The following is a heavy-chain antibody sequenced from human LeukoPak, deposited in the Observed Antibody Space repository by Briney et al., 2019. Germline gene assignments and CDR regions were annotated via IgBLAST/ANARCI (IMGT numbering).Heavy chain of an antibody. D-gene: IGHD2-15*01. V-gene: IGHV4-34*01. J-gene: IGHJ4*02. CDR2: INHSGST. CDR3: ARGAGNCSGGSCYDY. CDR1: GGSFSGYY. Sequence: SETLSLTCAVYGGSFSGYYWSWIRQPPGKGLEWIGEINHSGSTNYNPSLKSRVTIPVDTSKNQFSLKLSSVTAADTAVYYCARGAGNCSGGSCYDYWGQGTLVTVSS.